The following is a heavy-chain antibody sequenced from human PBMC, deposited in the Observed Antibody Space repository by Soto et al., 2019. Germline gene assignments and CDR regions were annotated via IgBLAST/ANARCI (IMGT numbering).Heavy chain of an antibody. V-gene: IGHV3-11*01. Sequence: GGSLRLSCAASGFRFSDHYMTGIRQAPGKGLEWVSKISGGGTTMYYADSVKGRFTVSRDNAKNSLYLQMNSLRAEDTAVYYCAGDPYYYGSAFWGQGALVTAPQ. J-gene: IGHJ4*02. CDR3: AGDPYYYGSAF. D-gene: IGHD3-10*01. CDR1: GFRFSDHY. CDR2: ISGGGTTM.